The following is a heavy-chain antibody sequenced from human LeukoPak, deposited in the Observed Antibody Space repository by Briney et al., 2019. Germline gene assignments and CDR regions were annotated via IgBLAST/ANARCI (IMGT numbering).Heavy chain of an antibody. J-gene: IGHJ4*02. Sequence: SETLSLTCTVSGGSIGSSSYYWGWIRQPPGKGLEWIGSIYYSGSTYYNPSLKSRVTISVDTSKNQFSLKLSSVTAADTAVYYCARRVYYDSSGYYYLNYFDYWGQGTLVTVSS. CDR1: GGSIGSSSYY. CDR2: IYYSGST. D-gene: IGHD3-22*01. V-gene: IGHV4-39*01. CDR3: ARRVYYDSSGYYYLNYFDY.